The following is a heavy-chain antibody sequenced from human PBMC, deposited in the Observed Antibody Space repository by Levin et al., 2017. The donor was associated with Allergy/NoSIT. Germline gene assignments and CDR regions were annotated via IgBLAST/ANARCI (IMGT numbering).Heavy chain of an antibody. Sequence: GGSLRLSCAASGFTFSSYAMHWVRQAPGKGLEWVAVISYDGSNKYYADSVKGRFTISRDNSKNTLYLQMNSLRAEDTAVYYCARVAEGGAYYYDRSGYYPGYWGQGTLVTVSS. CDR3: ARVAEGGAYYYDRSGYYPGY. J-gene: IGHJ4*02. V-gene: IGHV3-30*04. CDR1: GFTFSSYA. D-gene: IGHD3-22*01. CDR2: ISYDGSNK.